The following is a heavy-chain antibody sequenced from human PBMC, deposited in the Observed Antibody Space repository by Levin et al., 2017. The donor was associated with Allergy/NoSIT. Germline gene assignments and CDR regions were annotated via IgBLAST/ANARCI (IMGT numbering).Heavy chain of an antibody. J-gene: IGHJ4*02. V-gene: IGHV3-48*01. CDR3: ARERRKVWFGELSRYYFDY. Sequence: GESLKISCAASGFTFSSYSTNWVRQAPGKGLEWVSYISSSSSTIYYADSVKGRFTISRDNAKNSLYLQMNSLRAEDTAVYYCARERRKVWFGELSRYYFDYWGQGTLVTVSS. CDR1: GFTFSSYS. CDR2: ISSSSSTI. D-gene: IGHD3-10*01.